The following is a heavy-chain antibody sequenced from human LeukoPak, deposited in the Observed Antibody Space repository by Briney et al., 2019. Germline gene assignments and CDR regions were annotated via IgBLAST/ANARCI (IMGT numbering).Heavy chain of an antibody. V-gene: IGHV1-18*01. Sequence: ASVKVSCKASGYTFTSYGISWVRQAPGQGLEWMGWISAYNGNTNYAQKLQGRVTMTTDTSTSTAHMELRSLRSDDTAVYYCARRNIMITFGGVIPYYFDYWGQGTLVTVSS. D-gene: IGHD3-16*02. CDR2: ISAYNGNT. CDR3: ARRNIMITFGGVIPYYFDY. J-gene: IGHJ4*02. CDR1: GYTFTSYG.